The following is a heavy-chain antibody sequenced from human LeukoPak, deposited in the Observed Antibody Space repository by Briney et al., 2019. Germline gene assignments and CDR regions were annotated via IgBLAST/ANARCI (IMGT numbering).Heavy chain of an antibody. J-gene: IGHJ5*02. Sequence: ALVKVSCKASGYTFTSYGISWVRQAPGQGLEWMGWISAYNGNTNYAQKLQGRVTMTTDTSTSTAYMELRSLRSDDTAVYYCARDKYCSSTSCYRGWFDPWGQGTLVTVSS. V-gene: IGHV1-18*01. D-gene: IGHD2-2*01. CDR2: ISAYNGNT. CDR3: ARDKYCSSTSCYRGWFDP. CDR1: GYTFTSYG.